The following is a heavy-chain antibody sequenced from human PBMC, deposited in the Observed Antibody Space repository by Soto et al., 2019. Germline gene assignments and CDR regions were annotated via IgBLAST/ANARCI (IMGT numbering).Heavy chain of an antibody. Sequence: PGGSLRLSCAASGLTFSSYAMSWVRQAPGKGLEWVSSISFSGDRPSYADSVKGRFTISRDNSKNTLYLQMNSLRAEDTAVYYCAKGYYYHTSVYFPAPIDYWGQGTLVTVSS. J-gene: IGHJ4*02. D-gene: IGHD3-22*01. V-gene: IGHV3-23*01. CDR1: GLTFSSYA. CDR2: ISFSGDRP. CDR3: AKGYYYHTSVYFPAPIDY.